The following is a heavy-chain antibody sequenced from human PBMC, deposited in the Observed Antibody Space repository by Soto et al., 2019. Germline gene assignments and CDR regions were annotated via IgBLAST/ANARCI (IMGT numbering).Heavy chain of an antibody. CDR1: GGSISSYY. V-gene: IGHV4-59*01. J-gene: IGHJ5*02. CDR3: ARDNGSSSPGAMFDP. D-gene: IGHD6-13*01. Sequence: QVQLQESGPGLVKPSETLSLTCTVSGGSISSYYWSWIRQPPGKGLEWIGYIYYSGSTNYNPSLKSRVTISVDTSKNQFSRKLSSVTAADTAVYYCARDNGSSSPGAMFDPWGQGTLVTVSS. CDR2: IYYSGST.